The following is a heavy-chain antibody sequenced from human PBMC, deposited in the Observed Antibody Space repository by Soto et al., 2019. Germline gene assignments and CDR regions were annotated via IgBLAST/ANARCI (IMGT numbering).Heavy chain of an antibody. CDR3: ARGQYYGDSDY. Sequence: QVKLQETGPRLVRPSDTLSLTCTVSGGSIALTTYYWTWVRQPPGKGLEWIGYVYYSGSADYNPSLRSRVTISVDTSKNQFSLKLSSVTTADTAFYYGARGQYYGDSDYWVQGTLVTVSS. CDR1: GGSIALTTYY. CDR2: VYYSGSA. V-gene: IGHV4-61*01. J-gene: IGHJ4*02. D-gene: IGHD2-21*01.